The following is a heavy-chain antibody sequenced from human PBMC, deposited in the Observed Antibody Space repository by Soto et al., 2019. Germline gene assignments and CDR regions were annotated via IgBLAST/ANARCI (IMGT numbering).Heavy chain of an antibody. D-gene: IGHD1-26*01. CDR2: IYTSGST. V-gene: IGHV4-4*07. CDR1: GGSISSYY. J-gene: IGHJ6*02. Sequence: SETLSLTCTVSGGSISSYYWSWIRQHAGKGLEWIGRIYTSGSTNYNPSLKSRVTMSVDTSKNQFSLKLSSVTAADTAVYYCARFLVGATPANPSYYYYYGMDVWGQGTTVTSP. CDR3: ARFLVGATPANPSYYYYYGMDV.